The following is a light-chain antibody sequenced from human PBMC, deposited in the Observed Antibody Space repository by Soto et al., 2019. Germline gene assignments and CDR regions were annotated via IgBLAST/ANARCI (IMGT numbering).Light chain of an antibody. Sequence: QSALPQPPSASGSPGQSVTISCTGTSSDVGGYNYVSWYQQHTGKAPKLMIYEVSNRPSGVPDRFSGSKPGNTASLTVSGRQAEDEADYYCSSYAGSNNFVVFGGGTKLTAL. V-gene: IGLV2-8*01. J-gene: IGLJ2*01. CDR1: SSDVGGYNY. CDR3: SSYAGSNNFVV. CDR2: EVS.